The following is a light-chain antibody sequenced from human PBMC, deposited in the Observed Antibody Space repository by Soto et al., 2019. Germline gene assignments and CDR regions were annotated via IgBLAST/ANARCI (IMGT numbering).Light chain of an antibody. CDR3: QKYNSAPPD. Sequence: DIPMTQSPSSLSASVGDRVTITCRASQGISYFLAWYQQKPGKAPRLPIHDVSTLHSGVPSRFSGSGSGTDFTLTISSLQPEDVATYYCQKYNSAPPDFGPGTKVDLK. CDR2: DVS. CDR1: QGISYF. J-gene: IGKJ3*01. V-gene: IGKV1-27*01.